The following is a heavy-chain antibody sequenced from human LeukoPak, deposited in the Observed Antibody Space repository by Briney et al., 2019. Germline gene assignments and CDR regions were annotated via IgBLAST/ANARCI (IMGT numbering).Heavy chain of an antibody. J-gene: IGHJ4*02. D-gene: IGHD3-22*01. V-gene: IGHV1-69*06. CDR1: GGTFSSYA. CDR2: IIPIFDTT. Sequence: SVKVSCKASGGTFSSYAISWVRQAPGQGLEWMGGIIPIFDTTNYAQKFEGRVTITADKSTSTVYMELSSLRSEDTAVYYCARGVGDYYDSSGYLEKYYFDYWGQGTLVTVSS. CDR3: ARGVGDYYDSSGYLEKYYFDY.